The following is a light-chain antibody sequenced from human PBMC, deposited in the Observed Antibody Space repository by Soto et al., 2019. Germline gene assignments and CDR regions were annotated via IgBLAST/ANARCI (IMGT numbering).Light chain of an antibody. V-gene: IGKV3D-15*01. J-gene: IGKJ4*01. CDR2: DIF. CDR1: QSVVSD. CDR3: QQYNSWPLT. Sequence: EIVMTQSPATLSVSPGERATLSCRASQSVVSDLAWYQQKPGQAPRLVIYDIFTMATGVPTRISGSGSGTEFTLTISSLQSEDFAVYYCQQYNSWPLTFGGGTKVEIK.